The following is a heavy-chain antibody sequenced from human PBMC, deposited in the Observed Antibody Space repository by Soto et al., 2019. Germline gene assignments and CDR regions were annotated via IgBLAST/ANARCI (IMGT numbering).Heavy chain of an antibody. V-gene: IGHV3-74*01. J-gene: IGHJ3*02. D-gene: IGHD2-2*01. CDR3: ARNRQIGYCSSTSCSDDAFDI. CDR2: INSDGSST. Sequence: GESLKISCAASGFTFSSYWMHWVRQAPGKGLVWVSRINSDGSSTSYADSVKGRFTISRDNAKNTLYLQMNSLRAEDTAVYYCARNRQIGYCSSTSCSDDAFDIWGQGTMVTVSS. CDR1: GFTFSSYW.